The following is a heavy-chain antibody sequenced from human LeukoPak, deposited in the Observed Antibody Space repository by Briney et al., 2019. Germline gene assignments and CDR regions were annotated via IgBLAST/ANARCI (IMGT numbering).Heavy chain of an antibody. Sequence: GASVKVSCKASGGTFSSYAISWVRQAPGQGLEWMGWISAYNGNTNYAQKLQGRVTMTTDTSTSTAYMELRSLRSDDTAVYYCARVNLAGDYQLPDFDYWGQGTLVTVSS. J-gene: IGHJ4*02. CDR3: ARVNLAGDYQLPDFDY. CDR2: ISAYNGNT. V-gene: IGHV1-18*01. D-gene: IGHD2-2*01. CDR1: GGTFSSYA.